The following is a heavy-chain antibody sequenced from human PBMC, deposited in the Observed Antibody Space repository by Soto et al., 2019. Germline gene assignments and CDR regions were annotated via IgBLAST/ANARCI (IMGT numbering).Heavy chain of an antibody. CDR3: SIHEARTGVYFDY. V-gene: IGHV1-69*01. CDR1: GGTFSNYA. D-gene: IGHD7-27*01. Sequence: QVQLVQSGAEVKKSGSSVRVSCKASGGTFSNYAISWVRQAPGQGLEWMGGSIPVLGTTNYAQKFQGRVTVTADESTSTAYMELSRLRSEDTAIYLCSIHEARTGVYFDYWGQGTLVTVSS. J-gene: IGHJ4*02. CDR2: SIPVLGTT.